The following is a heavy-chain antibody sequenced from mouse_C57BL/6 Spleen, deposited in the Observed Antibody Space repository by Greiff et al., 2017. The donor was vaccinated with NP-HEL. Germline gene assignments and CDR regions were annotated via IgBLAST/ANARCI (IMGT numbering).Heavy chain of an antibody. CDR2: ISDGGSYT. D-gene: IGHD2-1*01. CDR1: GFTFSSYA. V-gene: IGHV5-4*03. CDR3: ARGGGYGNFDY. Sequence: EVKLMESGGGLVKPGGSLKLSCAASGFTFSSYAMSWVRQTPEKRLEWVATISDGGSYTYYPDNVKGRFTISRDNAKNNLYLQMSHLKSEDTAMYYCARGGGYGNFDYWGQGTTLTVSS. J-gene: IGHJ2*01.